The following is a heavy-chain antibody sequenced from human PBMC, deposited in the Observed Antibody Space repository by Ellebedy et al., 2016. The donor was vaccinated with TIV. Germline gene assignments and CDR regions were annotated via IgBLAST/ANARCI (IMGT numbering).Heavy chain of an antibody. V-gene: IGHV3-72*01. J-gene: IGHJ4*02. D-gene: IGHD2-2*01. CDR3: ARVCYCSSTRCCDVGDY. CDR2: IRNKANSDIT. CDR1: GFTFSDHY. Sequence: GESLKISXAASGFTFSDHYMDWVRQAPGKGLEWVGRIRNKANSDITNYAASVKGRFITSRDDSKNSLYLQMNSLKSEDTAVYYCARVCYCSSTRCCDVGDYWGQGTLVTVSS.